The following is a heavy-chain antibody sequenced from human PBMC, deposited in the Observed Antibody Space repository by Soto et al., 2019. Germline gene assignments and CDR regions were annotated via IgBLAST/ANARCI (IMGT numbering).Heavy chain of an antibody. CDR2: IFASSTTI. CDR3: AKDLISSLRVEGYNWFDP. J-gene: IGHJ5*02. Sequence: PGGSLRLSCVSSGFTFSSYSMVWVRQAPGKGLEWIAYIFASSTTIHYADSVKGRFTISRDNSKNTLYLQMNSLRAEDTAVYYCAKDLISSLRVEGYNWFDPWGQGTLVTVSS. V-gene: IGHV3-48*01. CDR1: GFTFSSYS. D-gene: IGHD6-6*01.